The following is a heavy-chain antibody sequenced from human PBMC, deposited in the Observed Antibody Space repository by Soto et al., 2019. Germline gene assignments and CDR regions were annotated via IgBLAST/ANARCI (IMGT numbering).Heavy chain of an antibody. CDR1: GSTFSRFS. D-gene: IGHD1-1*01. CDR3: ARDGPNGPNDADY. Sequence: GGSLRLSCVASGSTFSRFSMHWARQAPGKGLEWVAVVSYDGSTTYYVDSVRGRFTISRDISGNTLSLEMNSLRPEDTAVYYCARDGPNGPNDADYWGQGTPVTVSS. CDR2: VSYDGSTT. V-gene: IGHV3-30-3*01. J-gene: IGHJ4*02.